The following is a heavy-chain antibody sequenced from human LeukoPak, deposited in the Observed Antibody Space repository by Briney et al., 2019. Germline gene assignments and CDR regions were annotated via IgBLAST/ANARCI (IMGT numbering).Heavy chain of an antibody. CDR1: GFTFSSYA. CDR2: ISGSGGST. J-gene: IGHJ4*02. CDR3: AKDQEYGVSGGLDY. D-gene: IGHD4-17*01. Sequence: GGSLRLSCAASGFTFSSYAMSWVRQAPGKGLEWVSAISGSGGSTYYADSVKGRFTISRDNPKNTLYLQMNSLRAEDTAVYYCAKDQEYGVSGGLDYWGQGTLVTVSS. V-gene: IGHV3-23*01.